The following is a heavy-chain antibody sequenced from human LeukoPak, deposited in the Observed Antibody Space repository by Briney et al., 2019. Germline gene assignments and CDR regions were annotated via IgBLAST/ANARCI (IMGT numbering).Heavy chain of an antibody. J-gene: IGHJ4*02. CDR1: GGIFISYA. Sequence: SVKDSFKASGGIFISYAISWVRPAPGQGLEWMGGIIPIFGTANYAQRIQGRVSITTDESTSTAYMELSSLRSEDTAVYYCARAEILTGYYPRYYFDYWGQGTLVTVSS. CDR3: ARAEILTGYYPRYYFDY. D-gene: IGHD3-9*01. CDR2: IIPIFGTA. V-gene: IGHV1-69*05.